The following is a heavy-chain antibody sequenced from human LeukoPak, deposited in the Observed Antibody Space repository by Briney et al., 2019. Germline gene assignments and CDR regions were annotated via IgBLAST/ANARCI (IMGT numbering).Heavy chain of an antibody. Sequence: GGSLTLSCAASGITFDASAMYWVRKAQGKGLEWVSLISGDGASAFYADSVKGRFTISRDNSKNSLYLPMNSLRTEDTAFYYCAKDDSTGGFDYWGQGTLVTVSS. CDR2: ISGDGASA. J-gene: IGHJ4*02. D-gene: IGHD7-27*01. CDR1: GITFDASA. V-gene: IGHV3-43*02. CDR3: AKDDSTGGFDY.